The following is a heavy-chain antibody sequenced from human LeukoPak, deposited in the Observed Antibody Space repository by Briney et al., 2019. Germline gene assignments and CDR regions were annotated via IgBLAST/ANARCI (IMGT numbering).Heavy chain of an antibody. CDR2: ISISSSYI. V-gene: IGHV3-21*01. CDR3: ATGYKSVEHAFDI. CDR1: GFTFSRYS. D-gene: IGHD3-10*01. J-gene: IGHJ3*02. Sequence: GGSLRLSCAASGFTFSRYSMNWVRQAPGKGLEWVSSISISSSYIYYADSVKGRFTMSRDNAKNSLYLQVNSLRAEDTAVYYCATGYKSVEHAFDIWGQGTMVTVSS.